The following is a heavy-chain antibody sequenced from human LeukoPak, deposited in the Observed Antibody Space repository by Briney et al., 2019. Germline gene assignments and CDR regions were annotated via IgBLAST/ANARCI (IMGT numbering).Heavy chain of an antibody. J-gene: IGHJ4*02. V-gene: IGHV4-39*01. D-gene: IGHD3-22*01. Sequence: PSETLSLTCTVSGGSISSSSYYWGWIRQPPGKGLEWIGCIYYSGSTYYNPSLKSRVTISVDTSKNQFSLKLSSVTAADTAVYYCARHKPNYEYYFDYWGQGTLVTVSS. CDR3: ARHKPNYEYYFDY. CDR2: IYYSGST. CDR1: GGSISSSSYY.